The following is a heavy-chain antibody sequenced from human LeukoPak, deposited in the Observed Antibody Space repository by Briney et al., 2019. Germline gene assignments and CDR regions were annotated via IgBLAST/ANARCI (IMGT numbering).Heavy chain of an antibody. V-gene: IGHV3-30*03. J-gene: IGHJ4*02. CDR1: GFTFSSYG. CDR2: ISYDGSNK. CDR3: ASAGYCSTISCYNDY. Sequence: PGRSLRLSCAASGFTFSSYGMHWVRQAPGKGLEWVAVISYDGSNKYYADSVKGRFTISRDNSKNTLYLQMNSLRAEDTAVYYCASAGYCSTISCYNDYWGQGTLVTVSS. D-gene: IGHD2-2*02.